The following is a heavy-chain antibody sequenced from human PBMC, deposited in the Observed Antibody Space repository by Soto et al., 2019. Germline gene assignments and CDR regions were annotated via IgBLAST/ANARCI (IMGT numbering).Heavy chain of an antibody. CDR1: GGYLSCYD. V-gene: IGHV4-34*01. Sequence: PSVTLSLSCAVYGGYLSCYDWGLIRQHPGKGLEWIGEINHSGSTNYNPSLKSRVTISVDTSKNQFSLKLSSVTAADTAVYYCARLSPTMVRGVILYYYYGMDVWGQGTTVTVSS. D-gene: IGHD3-10*01. CDR3: ARLSPTMVRGVILYYYYGMDV. CDR2: INHSGST. J-gene: IGHJ6*02.